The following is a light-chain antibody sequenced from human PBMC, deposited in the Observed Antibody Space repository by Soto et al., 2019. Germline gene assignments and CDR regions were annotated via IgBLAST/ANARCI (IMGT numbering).Light chain of an antibody. Sequence: EIVMTQSPATLSVSPGERATLSCRASQTVGSKLAWYQQKPGQVPRLLIYGASTRATGIPARFSGSGSGTEFTLTISRPQSEDFAVYYCQQYNNWPRTFGQGTKVEIK. J-gene: IGKJ1*01. V-gene: IGKV3-15*01. CDR3: QQYNNWPRT. CDR2: GAS. CDR1: QTVGSK.